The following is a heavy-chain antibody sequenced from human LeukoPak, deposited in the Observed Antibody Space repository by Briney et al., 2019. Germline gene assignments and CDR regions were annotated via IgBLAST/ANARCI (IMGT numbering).Heavy chain of an antibody. CDR1: GFTFSSYW. CDR3: ARGPYDFWSGYKGTAYFDY. V-gene: IGHV3-74*01. Sequence: GGSLRLSCAASGFTFSSYWMHWVRQAPGKGLVWASRINSDGSSTSYADSVKGRFTISRDNAKNTLYPQMNSLRAEDTAVYYCARGPYDFWSGYKGTAYFDYWGQGTLVIVSS. CDR2: INSDGSST. J-gene: IGHJ4*02. D-gene: IGHD3-3*01.